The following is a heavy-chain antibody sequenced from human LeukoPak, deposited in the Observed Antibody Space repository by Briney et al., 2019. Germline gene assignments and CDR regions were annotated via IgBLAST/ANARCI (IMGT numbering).Heavy chain of an antibody. V-gene: IGHV1-58*01. CDR1: GFTFTSSA. J-gene: IGHJ4*02. Sequence: SVKVSCTASGFTFTSSAVQWVRQARGQGLEWIGWIVVGSGNTNYAQKFQERVTINRDMSTSTAYMELSSLRSEDTAVYYCATDDVTTGTKTALGYWGQGTLVTVSS. CDR2: IVVGSGNT. CDR3: ATDDVTTGTKTALGY. D-gene: IGHD1-1*01.